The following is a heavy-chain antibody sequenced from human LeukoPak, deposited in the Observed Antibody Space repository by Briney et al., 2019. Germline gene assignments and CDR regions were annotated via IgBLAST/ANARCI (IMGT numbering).Heavy chain of an antibody. CDR2: IEYDGSNI. V-gene: IGHV3-30*18. D-gene: IGHD6-6*01. CDR1: GLTFSSHW. J-gene: IGHJ4*02. CDR3: AKTPRYRAARQSHFDY. Sequence: GGSLRLSCAASGLTFSSHWMHWVRQAPGKGLEWVAVIEYDGSNIHYTDSVKGRFTISRDNSKKTLYLQMNSLRAEDTAAYYCAKTPRYRAARQSHFDYWGQGTLVTVSS.